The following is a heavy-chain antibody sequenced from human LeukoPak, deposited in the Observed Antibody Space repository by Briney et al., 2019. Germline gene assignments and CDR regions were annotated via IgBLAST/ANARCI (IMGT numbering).Heavy chain of an antibody. CDR1: GFTFSRHW. CDR2: IKGDQSTT. J-gene: IGHJ6*04. Sequence: GGSLRLFCAASGFTFSRHWMHWDRQAPGKGLVWVSRIKGDQSTTNYADSVKGRFTISRDNAKNTLYLQMNSLRAEDTAVYYCAREDNYDLDVWGKGTTVTVSS. CDR3: AREDNYDLDV. V-gene: IGHV3-74*01.